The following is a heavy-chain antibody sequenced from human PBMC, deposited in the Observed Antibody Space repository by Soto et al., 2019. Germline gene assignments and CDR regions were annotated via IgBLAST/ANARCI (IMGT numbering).Heavy chain of an antibody. Sequence: VQLVQSGAEVKKPGESLRISCTGFGYTFTTFWIRWVRQMPGRGLAWLGRIDPRDSYTNYSPSFQGHVTISADKSISTAYPQWGSLKASDTAMYYCARLYCSSSTCDSGFDPGGQGTLVTVSS. J-gene: IGHJ5*02. CDR2: IDPRDSYT. V-gene: IGHV5-10-1*03. CDR1: GYTFTTFW. D-gene: IGHD2-2*01. CDR3: ARLYCSSSTCDSGFDP.